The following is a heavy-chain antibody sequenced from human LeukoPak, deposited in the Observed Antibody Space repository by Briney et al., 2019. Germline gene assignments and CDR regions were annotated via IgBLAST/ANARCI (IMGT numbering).Heavy chain of an antibody. V-gene: IGHV3-48*03. D-gene: IGHD5-18*01. CDR2: ISSSGSTI. CDR1: GFTFSSYE. CDR3: ARVGTWIQLWLDY. Sequence: GGSLRLSCAASGFTFSSYEMNWVRQAPGKGLEWVSYISSSGSTICYADSVKGRFTISRDNAKNSLYLQMNSLRAEDTAVYYCARVGTWIQLWLDYWGQGTLVTVSS. J-gene: IGHJ4*02.